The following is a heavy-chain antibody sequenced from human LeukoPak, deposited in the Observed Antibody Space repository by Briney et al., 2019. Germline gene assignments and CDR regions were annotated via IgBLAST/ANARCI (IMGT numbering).Heavy chain of an antibody. CDR2: MNPNSGNT. D-gene: IGHD5-18*01. J-gene: IGHJ4*02. CDR3: ARGIDSYGYYVPDLN. V-gene: IGHV1-8*01. CDR1: GYTFTSYD. Sequence: GASVKVSCKASGYTFTSYDINWVRQATGQGLEWMGWMNPNSGNTGYAQKFQGRVTMTRNTSISTAYMELSSLRSEDTAVYYCARGIDSYGYYVPDLNWGQGTLVTVSS.